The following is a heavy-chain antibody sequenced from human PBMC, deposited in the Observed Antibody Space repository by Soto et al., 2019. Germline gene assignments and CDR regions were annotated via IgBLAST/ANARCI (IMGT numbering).Heavy chain of an antibody. D-gene: IGHD4-17*01. V-gene: IGHV1-46*01. CDR1: GYTFTSYY. CDR3: ARVGYGGAINYYYYYMDV. Sequence: ASVKVSCKASGYTFTSYYMHWVRQAPGQGLEWMGIINPSGGSTSYAQKFQGRVTMTRNTSTSTAYMELSSLRSEDTAVYYCARVGYGGAINYYYYYMDVWGKGTTVTVSS. J-gene: IGHJ6*03. CDR2: INPSGGST.